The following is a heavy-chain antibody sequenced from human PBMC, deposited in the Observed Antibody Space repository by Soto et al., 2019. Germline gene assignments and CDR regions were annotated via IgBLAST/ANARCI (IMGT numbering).Heavy chain of an antibody. CDR2: IYYSGST. CDR1: GGSISSSSYY. V-gene: IGHV4-39*01. J-gene: IGHJ5*02. Sequence: SETLSLTCTVSGGSISSSSYYWGWIRQPPGKGLEWIGSIYYSGSTYYNPSLKNRVNISVNTSKNQFSLKLSSVTAANTAVYNCARLQLNWNYINWFDPWGQGTLVTVSS. D-gene: IGHD1-7*01. CDR3: ARLQLNWNYINWFDP.